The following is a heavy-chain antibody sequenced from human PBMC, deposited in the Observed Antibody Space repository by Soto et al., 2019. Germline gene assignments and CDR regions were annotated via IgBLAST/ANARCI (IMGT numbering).Heavy chain of an antibody. CDR3: AKDHRRFLEWYKSDGIDY. V-gene: IGHV3-23*01. J-gene: IGHJ4*02. Sequence: GGSLGLSCAASGFTFSSYAMSWVRQAPGKGLEWVSAISGSGGSTYYADSVKGRFTISRDNSKNTLYLQMNSLRAEDTAVYYCAKDHRRFLEWYKSDGIDYWGQGTLVTVSS. CDR2: ISGSGGST. CDR1: GFTFSSYA. D-gene: IGHD3-3*01.